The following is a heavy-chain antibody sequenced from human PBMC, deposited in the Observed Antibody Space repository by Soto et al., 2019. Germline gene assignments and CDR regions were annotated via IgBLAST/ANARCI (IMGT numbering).Heavy chain of an antibody. CDR1: GFTFSSYS. J-gene: IGHJ3*02. V-gene: IGHV3-21*01. CDR3: AKSPTGDEFDM. D-gene: IGHD4-4*01. Sequence: EVQLVESGGGLVKPGGSLRLSCAASGFTFSSYSINWVRQAPGKGLEWVSSISSSSDYIFYADSVKGRFTISRDNAKNSAYVHMNGLRAEDTAVYYCAKSPTGDEFDMWGQGTMVTVS. CDR2: ISSSSDYI.